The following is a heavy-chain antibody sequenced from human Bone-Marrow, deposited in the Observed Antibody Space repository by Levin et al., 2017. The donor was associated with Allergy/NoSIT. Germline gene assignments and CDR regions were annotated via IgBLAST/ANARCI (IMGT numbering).Heavy chain of an antibody. D-gene: IGHD2/OR15-2a*01. CDR1: GFTFSSYS. CDR2: ISSSSSYI. J-gene: IGHJ4*02. V-gene: IGHV3-21*01. Sequence: GGSLRLSCAASGFTFSSYSMNWVRQAPGKGLEWVSSISSSSSYIYYADSVKGRFTISRDNAKNSLYLQMNSLRAEDTAVYYCARVTGRNRFLCDYWGQGTLVTVSS. CDR3: ARVTGRNRFLCDY.